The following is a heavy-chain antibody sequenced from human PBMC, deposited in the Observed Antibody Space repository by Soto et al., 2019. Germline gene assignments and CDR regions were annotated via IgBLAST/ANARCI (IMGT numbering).Heavy chain of an antibody. Sequence: QITLKESGPTLVKPTQTLTLTCTFSGFSLTTRGVGVAWIRQPPGKALEWLALIFWDDDKWYSPSLKNRLTITEDTSENQVVLTMTNMDPVDTATYYCAHRPRGYAYYFDYWGQGALVTVSS. CDR3: AHRPRGYAYYFDY. CDR2: IFWDDDK. CDR1: GFSLTTRGVG. J-gene: IGHJ4*02. D-gene: IGHD5-12*01. V-gene: IGHV2-5*02.